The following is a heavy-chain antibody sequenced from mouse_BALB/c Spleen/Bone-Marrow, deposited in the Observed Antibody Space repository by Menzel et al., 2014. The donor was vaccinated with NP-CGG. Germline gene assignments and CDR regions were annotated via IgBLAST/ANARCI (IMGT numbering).Heavy chain of an antibody. Sequence: EVQLQQSGGGLVEPGGSLNLACVASGFDFSRYWMSWARQAPGKGPEWIGEIDQGSSTITYSPSLKDKFIISRDNAKNSLYLQMSKVRSEDTALYYCARPGNYGYHDNWGQGTTLTVPS. V-gene: IGHV4-2*02. CDR3: ARPGNYGYHDN. J-gene: IGHJ2*01. CDR1: GFDFSRYW. D-gene: IGHD1-2*01. CDR2: IDQGSSTI.